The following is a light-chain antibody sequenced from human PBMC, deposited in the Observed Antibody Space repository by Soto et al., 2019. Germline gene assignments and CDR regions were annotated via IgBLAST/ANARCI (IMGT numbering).Light chain of an antibody. Sequence: ENVLTQSPGTLSLSPWERATLSCRASQSVGRNYLAWFQQKSGQAPRLVIYGASSRAAGIPDRFSGSGSGTDFTLTISRLEPEDFAVYYCEQYGSSPRTFGQGTKVDI. CDR1: QSVGRNY. V-gene: IGKV3-20*01. J-gene: IGKJ1*01. CDR2: GAS. CDR3: EQYGSSPRT.